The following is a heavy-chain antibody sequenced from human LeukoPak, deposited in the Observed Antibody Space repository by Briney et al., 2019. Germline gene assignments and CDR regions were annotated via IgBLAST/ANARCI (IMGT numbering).Heavy chain of an antibody. V-gene: IGHV1-3*01. Sequence: GASVKVSCKASGYTFTSYAMHWVRQAPGQRLEWMGWINAGNGNTKYSQKFQGRVTITRDTSASTAYMELSSLRSEDTAVYYCARVKHCSGGNCYGNWFDPWGQGTLVTVSS. CDR2: INAGNGNT. J-gene: IGHJ5*02. CDR3: ARVKHCSGGNCYGNWFDP. D-gene: IGHD2-15*01. CDR1: GYTFTSYA.